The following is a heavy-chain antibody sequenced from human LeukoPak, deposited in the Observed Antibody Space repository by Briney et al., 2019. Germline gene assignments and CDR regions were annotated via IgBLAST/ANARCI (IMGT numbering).Heavy chain of an antibody. V-gene: IGHV1-8*03. CDR1: GYTFTSYD. CDR2: MNPNSGNT. D-gene: IGHD1-26*01. J-gene: IGHJ3*02. CDR3: ARRVVGATTFDAFDI. Sequence: ASVKVSCKASGYTFTSYDINWVRQATGQGLERMGWMNPNSGNTGYTQKFQGRVTITRNTSISTAYMELSSLRSEDTAVYYCARRVVGATTFDAFDIWGQGTMVTVSS.